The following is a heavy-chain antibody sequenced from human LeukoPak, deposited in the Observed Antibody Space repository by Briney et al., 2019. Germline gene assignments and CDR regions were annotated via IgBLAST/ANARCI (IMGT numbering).Heavy chain of an antibody. Sequence: SGPTLVKPTQTLTLTCTFTGFSLSTSGVGVGWIRQPPGKALEWLAFIYWDDDKRYSPSLESRLTITKDTFKNQVVLTMTNMDPVDTATYYCAHSEDYYGSVDAFDIWGQGTMVTVSS. D-gene: IGHD3-10*01. J-gene: IGHJ3*02. V-gene: IGHV2-5*02. CDR3: AHSEDYYGSVDAFDI. CDR1: GFSLSTSGVG. CDR2: IYWDDDK.